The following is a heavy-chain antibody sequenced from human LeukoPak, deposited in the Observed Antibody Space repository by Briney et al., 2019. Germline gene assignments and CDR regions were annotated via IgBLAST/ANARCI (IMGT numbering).Heavy chain of an antibody. D-gene: IGHD3-22*01. Sequence: GGSLRLSCAASGFTFSSYGMHWVRQAPGKGLEWVAVIWYDGSNNYYADSVKGRFTISRDNSKNTLYLQMNSLRAEDTAVYYCARDWHPTYYYDSSGQPAGYWGQGTLVTVSS. CDR1: GFTFSSYG. CDR3: ARDWHPTYYYDSSGQPAGY. CDR2: IWYDGSNN. J-gene: IGHJ4*02. V-gene: IGHV3-33*01.